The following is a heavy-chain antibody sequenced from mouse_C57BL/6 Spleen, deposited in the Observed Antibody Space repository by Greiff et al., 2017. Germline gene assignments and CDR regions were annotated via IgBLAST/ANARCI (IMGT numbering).Heavy chain of an antibody. CDR3: AGGNYDY. Sequence: EVQLQQSGPGLVKPSQSLSLTCSVTGYSITSGYYWNWIRQFPGNKLEWMGYISYDGSNNYNPSLKNRISITRDTSKNQFFLKLNSVTTEDTATYYCAGGNYDYWGQGTTLTVSS. CDR1: GYSITSGYY. J-gene: IGHJ2*01. CDR2: ISYDGSN. V-gene: IGHV3-6*01. D-gene: IGHD2-1*01.